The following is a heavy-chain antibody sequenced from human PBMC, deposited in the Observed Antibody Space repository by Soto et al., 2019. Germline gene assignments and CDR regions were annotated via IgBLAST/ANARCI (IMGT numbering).Heavy chain of an antibody. CDR3: ARDPTYYYDSSGYSCFDY. CDR1: GGTFSSYA. CDR2: IIPIFGTA. V-gene: IGHV1-69*13. J-gene: IGHJ4*02. D-gene: IGHD3-22*01. Sequence: ASVKVSCKASGGTFSSYAISWVRQAPGQGLEWMGGIIPIFGTANYAQKFQGRVTITADESTSTAYMELSSLRSEDTAVYYCARDPTYYYDSSGYSCFDYWGQGTLVTVSS.